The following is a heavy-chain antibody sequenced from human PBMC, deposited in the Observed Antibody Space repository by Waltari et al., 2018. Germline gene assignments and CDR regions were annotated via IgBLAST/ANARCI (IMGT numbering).Heavy chain of an antibody. Sequence: QVQLQESGPGLVKPSQTLSLTCTVSGGSISSGSYYWSWIRQPAGKGLEWIGYIYTSGSTNYNPSLKSRVTISVDTSKNQFSLKLSSVTAADTAVYYCASVRWGRDYFDYWGQGTLVTVSS. CDR3: ASVRWGRDYFDY. D-gene: IGHD3-16*01. V-gene: IGHV4-61*09. CDR2: IYTSGST. J-gene: IGHJ4*02. CDR1: GGSISSGSYY.